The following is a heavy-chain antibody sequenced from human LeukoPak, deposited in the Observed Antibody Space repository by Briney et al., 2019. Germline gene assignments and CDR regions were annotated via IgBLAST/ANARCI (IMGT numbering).Heavy chain of an antibody. CDR3: AREPIMYYYGSESYPLARYGMDV. V-gene: IGHV3-53*01. J-gene: IGHJ6*02. CDR1: GFTVSSNY. Sequence: PGGSLRLSCAASGFTVSSNYMSWVRQAPGKGLEWVSVIYSGGSTYYADSVKGRFTISRDNSKNTLYLQMNSLRAEDTAVYYCAREPIMYYYGSESYPLARYGMDVWGQGTTVTVSS. CDR2: IYSGGST. D-gene: IGHD3-10*01.